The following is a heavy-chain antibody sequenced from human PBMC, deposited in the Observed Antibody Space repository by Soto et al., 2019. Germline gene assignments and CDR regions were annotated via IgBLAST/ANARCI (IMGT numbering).Heavy chain of an antibody. D-gene: IGHD1-7*01. CDR2: IKSKTDGGTT. V-gene: IGHV3-15*07. Sequence: GGSLRLSCAASGFTFSNAWMNWVRQAPGKWLEWVGRIKSKTDGGTTDYAAPVKGRFTTSRDDSKNTLYLQMNSLKTEDTAVYYCTTDLDWNYSTALDWFDPWGQGTLVTVSS. CDR1: GFTFSNAW. CDR3: TTDLDWNYSTALDWFDP. J-gene: IGHJ5*02.